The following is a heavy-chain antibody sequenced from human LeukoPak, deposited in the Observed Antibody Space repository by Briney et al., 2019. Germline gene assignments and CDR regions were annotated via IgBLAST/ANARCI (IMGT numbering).Heavy chain of an antibody. J-gene: IGHJ4*02. CDR1: GGSISSYY. Sequence: PSETLSLTSTVSGGSISSYYWSWIRQPPGKGLEWIGYIYYSGSTNYNPSLKSRVTISVDTSKNQFSLKLSSVTAADTAVYYCARESLWSTVTGHFDYWGQGTLVTVSS. D-gene: IGHD4-11*01. V-gene: IGHV4-59*01. CDR3: ARESLWSTVTGHFDY. CDR2: IYYSGST.